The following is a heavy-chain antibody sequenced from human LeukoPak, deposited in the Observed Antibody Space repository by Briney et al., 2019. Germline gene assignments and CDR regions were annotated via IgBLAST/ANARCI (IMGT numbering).Heavy chain of an antibody. CDR1: GGSLSSYY. CDR3: ARGVYIAAAQYGY. D-gene: IGHD6-13*01. CDR2: IYYSGTT. V-gene: IGHV4-59*01. J-gene: IGHJ4*02. Sequence: SETLSLTCPVSGGSLSSYYWSWVRQPPGKGLEWIGYIYYSGTTNYNPSLKSRVTISVDTSKNQFSLKLSSVTAADTAVYYCARGVYIAAAQYGYWGQGTLVTVSS.